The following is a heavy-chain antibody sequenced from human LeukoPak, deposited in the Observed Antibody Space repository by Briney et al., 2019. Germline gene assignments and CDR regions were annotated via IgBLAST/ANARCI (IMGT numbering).Heavy chain of an antibody. CDR2: ISSSSGYI. J-gene: IGHJ5*02. D-gene: IGHD2-2*01. Sequence: GRSLRLSCAASGFTFSSYSMNCVRQAPEKGLEWVSSISSSSGYIYYADSVKGRFTISRDNAKNSLYLQMNSLRAEDTAVYYCARDPSVVPAAVNWFDPWGQGTLVTVSS. CDR1: GFTFSSYS. CDR3: ARDPSVVPAAVNWFDP. V-gene: IGHV3-21*01.